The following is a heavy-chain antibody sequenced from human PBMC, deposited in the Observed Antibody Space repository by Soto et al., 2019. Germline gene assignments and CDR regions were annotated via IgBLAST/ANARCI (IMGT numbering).Heavy chain of an antibody. D-gene: IGHD5-12*01. CDR3: ARGPSVVATYFDY. CDR1: GYTFTSYG. J-gene: IGHJ4*02. CDR2: IIPIFGTA. V-gene: IGHV1-69*13. Sequence: QVQLVQSGAEVKKPGASVKVSCKASGYTFTSYGISWVRQAPGQGLEWMGGIIPIFGTANYAQKFQGRVTITADESTSTAYMELSSLRSEDTAVYYCARGPSVVATYFDYWGQGTLVTVSS.